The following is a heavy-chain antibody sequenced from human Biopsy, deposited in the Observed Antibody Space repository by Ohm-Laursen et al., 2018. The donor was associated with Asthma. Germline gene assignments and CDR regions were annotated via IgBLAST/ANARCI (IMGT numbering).Heavy chain of an antibody. D-gene: IGHD2-2*01. CDR3: ARKAGSCISRTCYSLDF. CDR1: GGTFNTYV. CDR2: INSVFGTT. Sequence: ASVKVSCKSLGGTFNTYVIGWVRQAPGQGFGWMGGINSVFGTTTYPQKFQDRVTITADDSTSTVYMELSSLRSEDTAVYYCARKAGSCISRTCYSLDFWGQGTLVTVSS. V-gene: IGHV1-69*13. J-gene: IGHJ4*02.